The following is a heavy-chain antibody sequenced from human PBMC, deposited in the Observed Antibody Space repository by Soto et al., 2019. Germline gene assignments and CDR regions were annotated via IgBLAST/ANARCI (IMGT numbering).Heavy chain of an antibody. V-gene: IGHV1-18*01. Sequence: ASVKVSCKASGYTFTSYGSSWVRQAPGQGLEWMGWISAYNGNTNYAQKLQGRVTMTTDTSTSTAYMELRSLRSDDTAVYYCAKLQQIVQDRPEYYYDSSGYYTLDYWGQGTLVTVS. CDR1: GYTFTSYG. J-gene: IGHJ4*02. D-gene: IGHD3-22*01. CDR2: ISAYNGNT. CDR3: AKLQQIVQDRPEYYYDSSGYYTLDY.